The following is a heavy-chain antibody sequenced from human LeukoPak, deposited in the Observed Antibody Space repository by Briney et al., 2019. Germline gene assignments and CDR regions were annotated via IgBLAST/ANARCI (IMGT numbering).Heavy chain of an antibody. D-gene: IGHD6-13*01. J-gene: IGHJ3*02. Sequence: GRSLRLSCAASGFTFSSYAMHWVRQAPGKGLEWAAVISYDGSNKYYADSVKGRFTISRDNSKNTLYLQMNSLRAEDTAVYYCVREYSSSWDDAFDIWGQGTMVTVSS. CDR1: GFTFSSYA. CDR2: ISYDGSNK. CDR3: VREYSSSWDDAFDI. V-gene: IGHV3-30-3*01.